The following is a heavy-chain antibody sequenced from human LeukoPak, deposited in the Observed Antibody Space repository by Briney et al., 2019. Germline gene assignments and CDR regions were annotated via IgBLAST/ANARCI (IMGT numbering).Heavy chain of an antibody. CDR2: IKEDGSEK. CDR1: GFTFSRFW. Sequence: GGSLRLSCAASGFTFSRFWMSWVRQAPGKGLEWVANIKEDGSEKYYVDSVKGRFTISRDNLKNTLDLQMNSLRAEDTAVYYCAKALGYCSTTSCYEEVSGDYWGQGTLVTVSS. J-gene: IGHJ4*02. V-gene: IGHV3-7*01. D-gene: IGHD2-2*01. CDR3: AKALGYCSTTSCYEEVSGDY.